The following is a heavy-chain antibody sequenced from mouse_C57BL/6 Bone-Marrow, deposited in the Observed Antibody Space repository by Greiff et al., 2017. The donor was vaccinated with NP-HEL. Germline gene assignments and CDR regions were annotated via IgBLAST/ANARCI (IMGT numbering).Heavy chain of an antibody. V-gene: IGHV3-6*01. D-gene: IGHD4-1*01. Sequence: EVQVVESGPGLVKPSQSLSLTCSVTGYSITSGYYWNWIRQFPGNKLEWMGYISYDGSNNYNPSLKNRISITRDTSKNQFFLKLNSVTTEDTATYYCARGGLTGTFYAMDYWGQGTSVTVSS. CDR1: GYSITSGYY. CDR2: ISYDGSN. J-gene: IGHJ4*01. CDR3: ARGGLTGTFYAMDY.